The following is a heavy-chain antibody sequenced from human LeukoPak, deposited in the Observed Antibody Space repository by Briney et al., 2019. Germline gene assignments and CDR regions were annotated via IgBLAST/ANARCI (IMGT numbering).Heavy chain of an antibody. J-gene: IGHJ4*02. CDR1: GFTLSTYA. CDR3: AKSPAYSYGSGSYYDH. V-gene: IGHV3-23*01. Sequence: GGSLRLSCAASGFTLSTYAMSWVRQAPEKGLEWVSGIRGGGESTYYADSVKGRFTISRDTSKNTLYLQMNSLRAEDTAVYYCAKSPAYSYGSGSYYDHWGQGTLVTVSS. D-gene: IGHD3-10*01. CDR2: IRGGGEST.